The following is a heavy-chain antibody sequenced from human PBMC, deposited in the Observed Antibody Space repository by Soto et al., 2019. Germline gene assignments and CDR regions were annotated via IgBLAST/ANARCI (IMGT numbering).Heavy chain of an antibody. CDR2: IHYSGGT. CDR1: GGSVSNNNW. J-gene: IGHJ4*02. D-gene: IGHD5-12*01. V-gene: IGHV4-4*02. CDR3: TKNSAYALDY. Sequence: QVQLQESGPGLVKPSGTLSLSCAFSGGSVSNNNWWSCVRQTPGNGLEWIGKIHYSGGTSNNPSLESRATLSVDKSKNELSRRLNYVTSADTAVYYCTKNSAYALDYWGLGILFTFSS.